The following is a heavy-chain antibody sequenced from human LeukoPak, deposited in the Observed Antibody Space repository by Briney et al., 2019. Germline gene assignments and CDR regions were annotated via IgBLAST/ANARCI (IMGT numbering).Heavy chain of an antibody. D-gene: IGHD2-8*01. CDR3: ANGNRCTSPNCLGYYYFYMDV. CDR1: GFTFSSYA. J-gene: IGHJ6*03. V-gene: IGHV3-23*01. Sequence: GGSLRLSCAASGFTFSSYAMSWVRQDPGKGLEWVSAISGSGGSTYYADSVKGRFTISRDNSKNTLYLQMNSLRAEDTAVYYCANGNRCTSPNCLGYYYFYMDVWGKGTTVTVSS. CDR2: ISGSGGST.